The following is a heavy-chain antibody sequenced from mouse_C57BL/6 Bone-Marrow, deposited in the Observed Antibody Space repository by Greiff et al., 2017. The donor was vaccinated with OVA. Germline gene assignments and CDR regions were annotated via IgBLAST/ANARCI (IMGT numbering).Heavy chain of an antibody. J-gene: IGHJ2*01. Sequence: EVKLQQSGAELVRPGASVKLSCTASGFNIKDDYMHWVKQRPEQGLEWIGWIDPENGDTEYASKFQGKATITADTSSNTAYLQLSSLTSEDTAVYYCTKYYYYFDYGGQGTTLTVSS. V-gene: IGHV14-4*01. CDR1: GFNIKDDY. D-gene: IGHD1-1*01. CDR3: TKYYYYFDY. CDR2: IDPENGDT.